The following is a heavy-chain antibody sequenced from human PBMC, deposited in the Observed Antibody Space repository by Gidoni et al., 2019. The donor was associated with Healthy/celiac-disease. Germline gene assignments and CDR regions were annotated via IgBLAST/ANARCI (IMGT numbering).Heavy chain of an antibody. CDR2: ISWNSGSI. J-gene: IGHJ4*02. V-gene: IGHV3-9*01. Sequence: EVQLVESGGGLVQPGRSLRLSCAASGFTFDDYAMRWVRQAPGKGLEWVSGISWNSGSIGYADSVKGRFTISRDNAKNSLYLQMNSLRAEDTALYYCAKDRDGSYYRYFDYWGQGTLVTVSS. CDR1: GFTFDDYA. CDR3: AKDRDGSYYRYFDY. D-gene: IGHD1-26*01.